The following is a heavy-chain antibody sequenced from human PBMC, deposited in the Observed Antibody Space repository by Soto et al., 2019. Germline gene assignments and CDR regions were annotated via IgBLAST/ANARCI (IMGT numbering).Heavy chain of an antibody. CDR3: AHALRRSLCSGARSYYFDY. D-gene: IGHD2-15*01. V-gene: IGHV2-5*02. CDR1: GFSLSTNGVG. J-gene: IGHJ4*02. CDR2: IYWDDTK. Sequence: QITLKESGPTLVKPTQTLTLTCTFSGFSLSTNGVGVGWIRQPPGEALEWLALIYWDDTKRYSPSLKTRLTITRDTSKNPVVLTVTIMDPVDTATYYCAHALRRSLCSGARSYYFDYWGQGTLLTVSS.